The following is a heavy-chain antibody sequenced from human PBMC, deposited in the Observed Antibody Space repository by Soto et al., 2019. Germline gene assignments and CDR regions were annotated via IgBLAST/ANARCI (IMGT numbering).Heavy chain of an antibody. CDR1: GYSFAGYW. D-gene: IGHD3-22*01. J-gene: IGHJ4*02. Sequence: GESLKSSCKGSGYSFAGYWITGVSQKPGKGLEWMGRIDPSDSQTYYSPSFRGHVTISVTKSITTVFLQWSSLRASDTAMYYCARQIYDSDTGPNFQYYFDSWGQGTPVTVSS. CDR2: IDPSDSQT. V-gene: IGHV5-10-1*01. CDR3: ARQIYDSDTGPNFQYYFDS.